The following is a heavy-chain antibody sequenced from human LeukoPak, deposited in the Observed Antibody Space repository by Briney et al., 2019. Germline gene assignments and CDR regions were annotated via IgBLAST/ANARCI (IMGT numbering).Heavy chain of an antibody. CDR1: GGSISSGDYY. CDR3: ARGRVTMVRGVPYDY. CDR2: IYYSGST. J-gene: IGHJ4*02. V-gene: IGHV4-30-4*01. Sequence: SETLSLTCTVSGGSISSGDYYWSWIRQPPGKGLEWIGYIYYSGSTYYNPSLKSRVTISVDTSKNQFSLKLGSVTAADTAVYYCARGRVTMVRGVPYDYWGQGTLVTVSS. D-gene: IGHD3-10*01.